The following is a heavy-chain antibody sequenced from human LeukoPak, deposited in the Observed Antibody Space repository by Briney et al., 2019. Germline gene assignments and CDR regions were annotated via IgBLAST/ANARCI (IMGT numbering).Heavy chain of an antibody. CDR2: IYYSGAT. Sequence: SETLSLTCTGSVVSIGSHYWSWVRQSPGRGLEWIGYIYYSGATNYNPSLKSRVIISLDTSKNQFSLKMNSLTAADTAVYYCARARYEVSVFGVPQYYFDSWGQGTLVTVSS. V-gene: IGHV4-59*11. J-gene: IGHJ4*02. D-gene: IGHD3-3*01. CDR3: ARARYEVSVFGVPQYYFDS. CDR1: VVSIGSHY.